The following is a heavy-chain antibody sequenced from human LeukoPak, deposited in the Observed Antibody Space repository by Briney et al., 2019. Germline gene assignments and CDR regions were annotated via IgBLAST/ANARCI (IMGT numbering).Heavy chain of an antibody. D-gene: IGHD2-21*02. J-gene: IGHJ4*02. CDR1: GGSISSSSYY. V-gene: IGHV4-39*07. Sequence: PSETLSLTCTVSGGSISSSSYYWGWIRQPPGKGLEWIGSIYYSGTTYYNTSLRSRVTVSVDTSKNQFSLKLSSVTAADTAVYYCARDRGGDRDYWGQGTLVTVSS. CDR2: IYYSGTT. CDR3: ARDRGGDRDY.